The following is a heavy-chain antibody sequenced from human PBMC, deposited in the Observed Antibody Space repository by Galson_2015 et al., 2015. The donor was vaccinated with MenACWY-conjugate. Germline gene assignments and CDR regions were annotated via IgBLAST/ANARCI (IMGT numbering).Heavy chain of an antibody. CDR2: ISSSSSYT. Sequence: SLRLSCAASGFTFSSYSMNWVRQAPGKGLEWVSYISSSSSYTNYADSVKGRFTISRDNAKNSLYLQMNSLRAEDTAVYYCARDGIQLWLHAFDIWGQGTMVTVSS. CDR3: ARDGIQLWLHAFDI. D-gene: IGHD5-18*01. V-gene: IGHV3-21*05. CDR1: GFTFSSYS. J-gene: IGHJ3*02.